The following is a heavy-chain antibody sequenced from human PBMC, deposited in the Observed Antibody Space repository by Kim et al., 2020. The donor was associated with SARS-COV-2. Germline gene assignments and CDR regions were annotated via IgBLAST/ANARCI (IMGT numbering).Heavy chain of an antibody. V-gene: IGHV4-34*01. D-gene: IGHD3-10*01. CDR2: INHSGST. CDR3: ARVEYRRGYYYGSGSYGPDYYYGMDV. J-gene: IGHJ6*02. Sequence: SETLSLTCAVYGGSFSGYYWSWIRQPPGKGLEWIGEINHSGSTNYNPSLKSRVTISVDTSKNQFSLKLSSVTAADTAVYYCARVEYRRGYYYGSGSYGPDYYYGMDVWGQGTTVTVSS. CDR1: GGSFSGYY.